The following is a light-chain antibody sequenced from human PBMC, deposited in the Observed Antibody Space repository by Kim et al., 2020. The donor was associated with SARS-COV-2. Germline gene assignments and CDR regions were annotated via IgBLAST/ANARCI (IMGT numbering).Light chain of an antibody. Sequence: QSALTQPASVSGSPGQSITISCTGTSSDVGDYGYVSWYQQHPGKTPKLMIYDVSNRPPGVSNRFSGSKSGNTASLTISGLQAEDEADYYCSSYTTTSTPYVVFGGGTKLTVL. V-gene: IGLV2-14*03. CDR3: SSYTTTSTPYVV. CDR1: SSDVGDYGY. CDR2: DVS. J-gene: IGLJ2*01.